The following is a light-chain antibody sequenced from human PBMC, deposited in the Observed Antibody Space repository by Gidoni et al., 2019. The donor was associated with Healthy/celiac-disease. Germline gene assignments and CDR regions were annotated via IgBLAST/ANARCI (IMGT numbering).Light chain of an antibody. J-gene: IGKJ1*01. CDR1: QSVVYSSNNKNY. V-gene: IGKV4-1*01. Sequence: DIVMTQSPDSLAVSLGERATINCKPSQSVVYSSNNKNYLAWYQQKPGQPPKLLIYWASTRESGVPDRFSGSGSGTDFTLTISSLQAEDVAVYYCQQYYSTPQTFGQGTKVEIK. CDR3: QQYYSTPQT. CDR2: WAS.